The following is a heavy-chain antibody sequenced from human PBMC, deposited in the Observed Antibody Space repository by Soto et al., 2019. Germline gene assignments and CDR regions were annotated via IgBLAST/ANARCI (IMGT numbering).Heavy chain of an antibody. CDR2: IIPIFGTA. CDR1: GGTFSSYA. J-gene: IGHJ4*02. D-gene: IGHD6-6*01. V-gene: IGHV1-69*13. Sequence: GASVKVSCKASGGTFSSYAISWVRQAPGQGLEWMGGIIPIFGTANYAQKFQGRVTITADESTSTAYMELSSLRSEDTAVYYCARDTRRLAYRSSSWAPNWWGQGTLVTVSS. CDR3: ARDTRRLAYRSSSWAPNW.